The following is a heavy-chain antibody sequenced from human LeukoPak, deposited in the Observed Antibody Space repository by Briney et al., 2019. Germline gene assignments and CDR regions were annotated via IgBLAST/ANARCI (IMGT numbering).Heavy chain of an antibody. D-gene: IGHD4-17*01. CDR2: ISSNGGST. V-gene: IGHV3-64*01. Sequence: GGSLRLSCAASGFTFSSYAMHWVRQAPGKGLEYVSAISSNGGSTYYANSVKGRFTISRDNSKNTLYLQMGSLRAEDMAVYYCARDRYYGDNPYYYYMDVWGKGTTVTVSS. CDR1: GFTFSSYA. J-gene: IGHJ6*03. CDR3: ARDRYYGDNPYYYYMDV.